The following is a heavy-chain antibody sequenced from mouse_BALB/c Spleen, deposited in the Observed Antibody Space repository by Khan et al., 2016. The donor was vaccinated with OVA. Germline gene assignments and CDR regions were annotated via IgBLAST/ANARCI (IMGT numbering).Heavy chain of an antibody. J-gene: IGHJ4*01. CDR3: ARRTVDY. CDR1: DYSFTSYY. Sequence: EVQLQESGPELMKPGASVKISCKASDYSFTSYYMHWVKQSHGKSLEWIGCIDPFNGGTTYNQKFKGKATLTVDKSSSTAYMHLGSLTSEDSAVYYCARRTVDYWGQGTSVTVSS. V-gene: IGHV1S135*01. CDR2: IDPFNGGT.